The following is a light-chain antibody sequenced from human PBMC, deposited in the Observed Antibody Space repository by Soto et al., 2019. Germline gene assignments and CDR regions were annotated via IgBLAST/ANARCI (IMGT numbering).Light chain of an antibody. CDR3: QRLNSYPIT. CDR2: HAS. J-gene: IGKJ5*01. CDR1: QNINTD. V-gene: IGKV1-5*01. Sequence: DIQMTQSPSTLSASVGDRVTITCLASQNINTDLAWYQQKPGKVPNLLIYHASSLVTGVPSRFSGSGSGTEFTLTISSLQSEDFATYYCQRLNSYPITFGQGTRLEIK.